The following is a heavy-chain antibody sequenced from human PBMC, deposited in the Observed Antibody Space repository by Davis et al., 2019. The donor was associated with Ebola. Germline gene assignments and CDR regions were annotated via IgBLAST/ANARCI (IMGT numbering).Heavy chain of an antibody. V-gene: IGHV3-21*01. Sequence: GESLKISCAASGFTFRTYTMSWVRQAPWKWLEWVSSISSTSSYIYYADSVKGRFTISRDNAKNSLYLQMNSLRDEDTAVYYCARGTGLYYYYGMDVWGQGTTVTVSS. D-gene: IGHD3/OR15-3a*01. J-gene: IGHJ6*02. CDR2: ISSTSSYI. CDR3: ARGTGLYYYYGMDV. CDR1: GFTFRTYT.